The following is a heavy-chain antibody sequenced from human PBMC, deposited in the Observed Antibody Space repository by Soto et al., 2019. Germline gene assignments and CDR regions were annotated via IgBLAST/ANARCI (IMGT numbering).Heavy chain of an antibody. CDR3: AKDLDPSVAVAGGYFDY. D-gene: IGHD6-19*01. J-gene: IGHJ4*02. V-gene: IGHV3-9*01. CDR2: ISWNSGSI. Sequence: GGSLRLSCAASGFTFDDYAMHWVRQAPGKGLEWVSGISWNSGSIGYADSVKGRFTISRDNAKNSLYLQMNSLRAEDTALYYCAKDLDPSVAVAGGYFDYWGQGT. CDR1: GFTFDDYA.